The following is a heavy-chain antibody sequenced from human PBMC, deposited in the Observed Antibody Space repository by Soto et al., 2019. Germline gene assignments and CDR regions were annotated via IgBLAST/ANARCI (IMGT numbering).Heavy chain of an antibody. J-gene: IGHJ6*02. CDR2: IYYSGST. CDR1: GGSIGGYD. CDR3: ARHSSSWYAGYYYYGMDV. D-gene: IGHD6-13*01. Sequence: LETLCLTCSVSGGSIGGYDGSWIRQPPGKGLEWIGYIYYSGSTNYNPSLKSRVTISVDTSKNQFSLKLSSVTAADTAVYYCARHSSSWYAGYYYYGMDVWGQGTTVTV. V-gene: IGHV4-59*08.